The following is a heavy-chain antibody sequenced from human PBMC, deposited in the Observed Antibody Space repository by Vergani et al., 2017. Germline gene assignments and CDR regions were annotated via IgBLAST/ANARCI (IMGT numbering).Heavy chain of an antibody. Sequence: EVQLVQSGAEVKKPGESLKISCQISGYSFTNYWIGWVRQMPGKGLGWMGIIHPADSDTRYSPSFQGQVTISVDKSISTAYLQRSSLRASDSAMYYCARLYGRDSSGSKYFDYWGKGTLVTVSS. CDR1: GYSFTNYW. V-gene: IGHV5-51*01. CDR2: IHPADSDT. D-gene: IGHD3-22*01. CDR3: ARLYGRDSSGSKYFDY. J-gene: IGHJ4*02.